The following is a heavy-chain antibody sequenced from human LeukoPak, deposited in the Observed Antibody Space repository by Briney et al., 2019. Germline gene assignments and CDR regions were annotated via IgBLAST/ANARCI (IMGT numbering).Heavy chain of an antibody. J-gene: IGHJ4*02. V-gene: IGHV1-24*01. Sequence: ASVKVSCKVSGYTLTELSMHWVRQAPGKGLEWMGGFDPEDGETIYAQKFQGRVTMTEDTSTDTAYMELSSLRSENTAVYYCATEPLYYYDSSGYLYWGQGTLVTVSS. CDR2: FDPEDGET. CDR3: ATEPLYYYDSSGYLY. CDR1: GYTLTELS. D-gene: IGHD3-22*01.